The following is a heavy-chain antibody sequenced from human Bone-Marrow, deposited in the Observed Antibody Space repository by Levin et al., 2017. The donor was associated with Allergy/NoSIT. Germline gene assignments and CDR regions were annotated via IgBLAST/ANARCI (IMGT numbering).Heavy chain of an antibody. CDR3: ARGNGAVTTYNWFDP. V-gene: IGHV1-8*01. D-gene: IGHD4-17*01. CDR1: GYTFTSYD. CDR2: MNPNSGNT. Sequence: ASVKVSCKASGYTFTSYDINWVRQATGQGLEWMGWMNPNSGNTGYAQKFQGRVTMTRNTSISTAYMELSSLRSEDTAVYYCARGNGAVTTYNWFDPWGQGTLVTVSS. J-gene: IGHJ5*02.